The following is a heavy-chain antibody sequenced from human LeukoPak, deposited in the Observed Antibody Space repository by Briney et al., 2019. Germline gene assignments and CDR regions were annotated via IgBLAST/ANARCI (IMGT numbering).Heavy chain of an antibody. V-gene: IGHV3-21*01. J-gene: IGHJ4*02. CDR3: ARVLRDYYFYY. CDR2: ITMSSTYI. Sequence: GGSLRLSCAASGFSFRTYNMNWVRQAPGKGLEWVSSITMSSTYIYHADSVKGRFTISRDNAKNSLFLQMNSLRAEDTAVYYCARVLRDYYFYYWGQGTLVTVSS. D-gene: IGHD3-9*01. CDR1: GFSFRTYN.